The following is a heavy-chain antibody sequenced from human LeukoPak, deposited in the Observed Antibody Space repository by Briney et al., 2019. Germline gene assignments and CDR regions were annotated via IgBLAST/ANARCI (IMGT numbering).Heavy chain of an antibody. V-gene: IGHV3-21*01. CDR2: ISSSSRYI. Sequence: GGSLRLSCAASGFTFITYSMNWVRQAPGKGLEWVSSISSSSRYIYYPDSVKGRFTISRDNAKNSLYLQMNSLRAEDTAVYYCARDKNYYDSSGCPRGGYYMDVWGKGATVTVSS. CDR3: ARDKNYYDSSGCPRGGYYMDV. D-gene: IGHD3-22*01. J-gene: IGHJ6*03. CDR1: GFTFITYS.